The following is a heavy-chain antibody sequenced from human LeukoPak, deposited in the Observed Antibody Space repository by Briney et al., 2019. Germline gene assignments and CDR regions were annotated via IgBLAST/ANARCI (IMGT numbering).Heavy chain of an antibody. CDR3: ARGDHVRIYAESAFDI. J-gene: IGHJ3*02. Sequence: ASVKVSCKASGYTFTGYYMHWVRQAPGQGLEWMGWINPNSGGTNYAQKFQGRVTMTRDTSTSTVYMELSSLRSEDTAVYYCARGDHVRIYAESAFDIWGQGTMVTVSS. CDR1: GYTFTGYY. CDR2: INPNSGGT. D-gene: IGHD5/OR15-5a*01. V-gene: IGHV1-2*02.